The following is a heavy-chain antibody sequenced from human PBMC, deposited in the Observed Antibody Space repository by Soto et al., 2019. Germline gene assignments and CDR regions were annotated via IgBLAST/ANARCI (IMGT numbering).Heavy chain of an antibody. CDR3: AAVLNAQEPFNWFDP. V-gene: IGHV1-58*01. J-gene: IGHJ5*02. Sequence: SVKVSCKASGFTFTSSAVQWVRQARGQRLEWIGWIVVGSGNTNYAQKFQERVTITRDMSTSTAYMELSSLRSEDTAVYYCAAVLNAQEPFNWFDPWGQGTLVTVSS. CDR1: GFTFTSSA. CDR2: IVVGSGNT. D-gene: IGHD1-1*01.